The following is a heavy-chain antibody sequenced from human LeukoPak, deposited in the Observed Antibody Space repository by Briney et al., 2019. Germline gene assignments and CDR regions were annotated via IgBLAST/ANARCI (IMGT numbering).Heavy chain of an antibody. J-gene: IGHJ4*02. V-gene: IGHV5-51*01. CDR2: IYPGDSDT. Sequence: GESLKISCNGSGYTFTSYWIGWVRQMPGKGLEWMGIIYPGDSDTRYSPSFQGQVTISADKSISTAYLQWSSLKASDTAMYYCARRDYYDSSGYRQYYFDYWGQGTPVTVSS. CDR3: ARRDYYDSSGYRQYYFDY. CDR1: GYTFTSYW. D-gene: IGHD3-22*01.